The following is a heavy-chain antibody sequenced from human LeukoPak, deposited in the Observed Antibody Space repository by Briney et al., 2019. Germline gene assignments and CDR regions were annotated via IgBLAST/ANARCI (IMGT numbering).Heavy chain of an antibody. D-gene: IGHD2-2*01. CDR1: GGSISSYY. J-gene: IGHJ4*02. CDR3: ARVFCSSATCQKSFDY. CDR2: IYYSGST. V-gene: IGHV4-59*01. Sequence: SETLSLTCTVSGGSISSYYWSWLRQPPGQGLEWIGYIYYSGSTNYNPSLKSRVTISLDTSMNQFSLRLNSVTVADTAVYYCARVFCSSATCQKSFDYWGQGTLVTVSS.